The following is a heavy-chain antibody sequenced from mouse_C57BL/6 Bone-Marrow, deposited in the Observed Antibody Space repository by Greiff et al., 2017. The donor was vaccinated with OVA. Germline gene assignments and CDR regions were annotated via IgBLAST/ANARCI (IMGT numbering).Heavy chain of an antibody. Sequence: VQRVESGPGLVQPSQSLSITCTVSGFSLTSYGVHWVRQSPGKGLAWLGVIWRGGSTDYNAAFMSRLSITKDNSKSQVFFKMNSLQADDTAIYYCAKNRALYAMDYWGQGTSVTVSS. CDR3: AKNRALYAMDY. V-gene: IGHV2-5*01. J-gene: IGHJ4*01. D-gene: IGHD3-3*01. CDR2: IWRGGST. CDR1: GFSLTSYG.